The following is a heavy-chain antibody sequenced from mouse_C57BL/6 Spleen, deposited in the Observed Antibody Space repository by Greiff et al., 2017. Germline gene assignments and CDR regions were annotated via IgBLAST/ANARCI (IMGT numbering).Heavy chain of an antibody. D-gene: IGHD2-1*01. CDR1: GYTFTDYE. CDR3: TRYDGNYDGAMDY. J-gene: IGHJ4*01. Sequence: VQLQQPGAELVRPGASVTLSCKASGYTFTDYEMHWVKQTPVHGLEWIGAIDPETGGTAYNQKFKGKAILTADKSSSTAYMELRSLTSEDSAVYYCTRYDGNYDGAMDYWGQGTSVTVSS. V-gene: IGHV1-15*01. CDR2: IDPETGGT.